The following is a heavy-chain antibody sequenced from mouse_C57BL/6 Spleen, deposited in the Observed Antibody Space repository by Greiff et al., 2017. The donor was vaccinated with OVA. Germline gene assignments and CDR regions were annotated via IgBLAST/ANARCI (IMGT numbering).Heavy chain of an antibody. J-gene: IGHJ2*01. V-gene: IGHV1-20*01. CDR3: ARNYGNYGFDD. Sequence: VQLKESGPELVKPGDSVKISCKASGYSFTGYFMNWVMQSHGKSLEWIGRINPYNGDTFYNQKFKGKATLTVDKSSSTAHMELRSLTSEDSAVYYCARNYGNYGFDDWGQGTTLTVSS. CDR1: GYSFTGYF. D-gene: IGHD2-1*01. CDR2: INPYNGDT.